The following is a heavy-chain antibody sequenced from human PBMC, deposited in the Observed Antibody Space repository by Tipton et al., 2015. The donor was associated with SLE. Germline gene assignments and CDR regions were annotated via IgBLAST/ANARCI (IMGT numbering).Heavy chain of an antibody. CDR2: TYASGST. Sequence: TLSLTCTVSGASITSGLYSWSWIRQPAGKGLEWIGRTYASGSTNYNPSLNSRVAISLDTSKNQLSLRLTSVTAADTAVYFCARVREDHNYDFDNWGQGTLVTVSS. J-gene: IGHJ4*02. V-gene: IGHV4-61*02. CDR3: ARVREDHNYDFDN. CDR1: GASITSGLYS. D-gene: IGHD5-24*01.